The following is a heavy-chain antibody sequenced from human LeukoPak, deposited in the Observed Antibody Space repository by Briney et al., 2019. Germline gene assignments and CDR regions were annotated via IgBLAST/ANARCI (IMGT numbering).Heavy chain of an antibody. CDR3: ARASTKLYYMDV. V-gene: IGHV4-59*01. CDR1: GVSISSYY. Sequence: PSETLSLTCTVSGVSISSYYWSWLRQPPGKGLEWIGYIYYSGSTNYNPSLKSRVTISVDTSKNQFSLKLSSVTAADTAVYYCARASTKLYYMDVWGKGTTVTISS. J-gene: IGHJ6*03. CDR2: IYYSGST.